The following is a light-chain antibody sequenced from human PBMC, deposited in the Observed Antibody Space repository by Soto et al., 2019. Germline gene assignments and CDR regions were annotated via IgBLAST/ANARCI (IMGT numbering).Light chain of an antibody. J-gene: IGKJ1*01. CDR2: KAS. CDR1: QVIGND. CDR3: QHYNSYSEA. V-gene: IGKV1-5*03. Sequence: DIQMTQSPSSLSAYVGDRVTISCRASQVIGNDLAWYQQKPGKAPKLLIYKASTLKSGVPSRFSGSGSGTEFTLTISSLQPDDFATYYCQHYNSYSEAFGQGAKVDI.